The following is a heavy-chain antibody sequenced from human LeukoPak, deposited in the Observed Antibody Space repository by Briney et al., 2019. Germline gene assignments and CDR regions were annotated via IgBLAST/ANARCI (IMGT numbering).Heavy chain of an antibody. Sequence: GGSLRLSCAASGFTFSSYAMHWVRQAPGKGLEWVAVISYDGSNKYYADSVKGRFTISGDNSKNTLYLQMNSLRAEDTAVYYCARSPYGDYVSYVDYWGQGTLVTVSS. V-gene: IGHV3-30*04. CDR1: GFTFSSYA. CDR3: ARSPYGDYVSYVDY. CDR2: ISYDGSNK. J-gene: IGHJ4*02. D-gene: IGHD4-17*01.